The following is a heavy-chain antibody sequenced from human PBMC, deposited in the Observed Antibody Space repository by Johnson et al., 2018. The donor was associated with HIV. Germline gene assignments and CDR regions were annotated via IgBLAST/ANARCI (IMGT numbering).Heavy chain of an antibody. D-gene: IGHD5/OR15-5a*01. V-gene: IGHV3-64*01. Sequence: VQLVESGGGLVQPGGSLRLSCAASGFTFSSYAMHWVRQAPGKGLEYVSAISSNGGSTYYANSVKGRFTISRDNTKNSLYLQMNSLRDEDTAVYYCARDLRPPTRTFDLWGQGTMVTVSS. J-gene: IGHJ3*01. CDR1: GFTFSSYA. CDR3: ARDLRPPTRTFDL. CDR2: ISSNGGST.